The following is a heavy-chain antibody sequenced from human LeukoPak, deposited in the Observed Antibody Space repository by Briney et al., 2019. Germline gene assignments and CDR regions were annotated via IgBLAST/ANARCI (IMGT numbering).Heavy chain of an antibody. CDR1: GFTFSSYS. CDR2: ISSSSSTI. V-gene: IGHV3-48*01. Sequence: GGSLRLSCAASGFTFSSYSMNWVRQAPGKGLEWVSYISSSSSTIYYADSVKGRFTISRDNAKNSLYLQMNSLRAEDTAVYYCAKNLGGDYVPPSLDYWGQGTLVTVSS. CDR3: AKNLGGDYVPPSLDY. J-gene: IGHJ4*02. D-gene: IGHD4-17*01.